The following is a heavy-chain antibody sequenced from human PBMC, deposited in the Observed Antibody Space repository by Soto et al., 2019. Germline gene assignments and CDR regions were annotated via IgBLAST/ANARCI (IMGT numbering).Heavy chain of an antibody. CDR1: GFTFSSYS. Sequence: GGSLRLSCSASGFTFSSYSMNWVRQAPGKGLEWVSSISSSSIYIYYADSVKGRSTISRDNAKNSLYLQMNSLRAQDTAVYYCASAYYYHSSGYYSSTQAFENWGQGAMVNVSS. J-gene: IGHJ3*02. D-gene: IGHD3-22*01. CDR3: ASAYYYHSSGYYSSTQAFEN. V-gene: IGHV3-21*01. CDR2: ISSSSIYI.